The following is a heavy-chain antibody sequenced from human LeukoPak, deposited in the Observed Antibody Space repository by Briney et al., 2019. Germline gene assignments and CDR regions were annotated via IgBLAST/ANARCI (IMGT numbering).Heavy chain of an antibody. J-gene: IGHJ4*02. CDR1: GFTFSSYS. V-gene: IGHV3-21*01. D-gene: IGHD5/OR15-5a*01. CDR3: AREVSTTGFDY. CDR2: ISSSSSYI. Sequence: GGSLRLSCAASGFTFSSYSMNWVRQAPGKGLEWVSSISSSSSYIYYADSVKGRFTISRDNAKNSLYLRMNSLRAEDTAVYYCAREVSTTGFDYWGQGTLVTVSS.